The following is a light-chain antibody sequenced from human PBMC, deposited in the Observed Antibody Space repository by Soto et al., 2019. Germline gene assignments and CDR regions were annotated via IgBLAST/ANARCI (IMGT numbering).Light chain of an antibody. CDR3: QQPNIYPQM. Sequence: DIQLTQSPSFLSASVGDRVTITCRASQGISSDLAWYQQKPGKAPKLLIYAASTLQSGVASRFSGSGSGREFSLTISSLQTEDFPTYYCQQPNIYPQMFRQGTKVEL. J-gene: IGKJ1*01. V-gene: IGKV1-9*01. CDR1: QGISSD. CDR2: AAS.